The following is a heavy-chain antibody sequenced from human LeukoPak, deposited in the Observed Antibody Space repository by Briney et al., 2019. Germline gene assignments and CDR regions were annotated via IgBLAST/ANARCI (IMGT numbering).Heavy chain of an antibody. CDR2: ISSTSSYM. Sequence: GGSLRLSCAASGFTFSSYGMNWVRQAPGKGLEWVSSISSTSSYMYYADSMKGRFTISRDNAKNSLYLQMNSLRAEDTAVYYCARDTAFGEMATIVGSFDYWGQGTLVTVSS. V-gene: IGHV3-21*04. CDR3: ARDTAFGEMATIVGSFDY. J-gene: IGHJ4*02. CDR1: GFTFSSYG. D-gene: IGHD5-24*01.